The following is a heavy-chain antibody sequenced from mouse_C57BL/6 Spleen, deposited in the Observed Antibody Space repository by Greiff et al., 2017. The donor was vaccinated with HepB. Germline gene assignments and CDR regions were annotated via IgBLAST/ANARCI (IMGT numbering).Heavy chain of an antibody. Sequence: VQLQQSGAELVKPGASVKLSCKASGYTFTEYTIHWVKQRPGQGLEWIGWFYPGSGSIKYNEKFKDKVTLTADKSSITVFMALSRLTSEDSAIYFCARHEDTYCCSSCAMDYWGQGTSVTVSS. CDR3: ARHEDTYCCSSCAMDY. CDR2: FYPGSGSI. J-gene: IGHJ4*01. V-gene: IGHV1-62-2*01. D-gene: IGHD1-1*01. CDR1: GYTFTEYT.